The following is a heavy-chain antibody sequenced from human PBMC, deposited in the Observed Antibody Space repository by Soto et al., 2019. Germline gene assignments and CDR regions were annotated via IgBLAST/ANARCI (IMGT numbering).Heavy chain of an antibody. CDR2: TYHSGRT. CDR1: GGSISSGDYY. Sequence: TSETLSLTCTVSGGSISSGDYYWSWIRQSLDKGLEWIGYTYHSGRTYYKPSLKSRVTISADTSKNQFSLKLSSVTAADTAVYYCARRHYYDSSGYADALDIWGQGTSVTVSS. CDR3: ARRHYYDSSGYADALDI. V-gene: IGHV4-30-4*01. J-gene: IGHJ3*02. D-gene: IGHD3-22*01.